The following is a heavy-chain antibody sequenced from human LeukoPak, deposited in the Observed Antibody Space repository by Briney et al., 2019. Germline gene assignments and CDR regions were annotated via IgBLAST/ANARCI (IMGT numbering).Heavy chain of an antibody. CDR1: GFTFSSYS. CDR3: ARDTFYYDSSGLDY. Sequence: PGGSLRLSCAASGFTFSSYSMNWVRQAPGKGLEWVSSISSSTSYIYYADSVKGRFTISRDNAKNSLYLQMNSLRAEDTAVYYCARDTFYYDSSGLDYWGQGTLATVSS. CDR2: ISSSTSYI. J-gene: IGHJ4*02. D-gene: IGHD3-22*01. V-gene: IGHV3-21*01.